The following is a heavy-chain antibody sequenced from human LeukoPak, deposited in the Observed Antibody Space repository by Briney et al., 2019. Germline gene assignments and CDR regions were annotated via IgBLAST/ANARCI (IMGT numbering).Heavy chain of an antibody. D-gene: IGHD1-1*01. CDR2: IVVGSGNT. CDR1: GFTFTSSA. Sequence: SVKVSCKASGFTFTSSAIQWVRQARGQRLEWIGWIVVGSGNTNYAQKFQERVTITRDMSTSTAYMELSSLRSEDTAVYYCAAIHYAQTGYFDYWGQGTLVTVSS. CDR3: AAIHYAQTGYFDY. J-gene: IGHJ4*02. V-gene: IGHV1-58*02.